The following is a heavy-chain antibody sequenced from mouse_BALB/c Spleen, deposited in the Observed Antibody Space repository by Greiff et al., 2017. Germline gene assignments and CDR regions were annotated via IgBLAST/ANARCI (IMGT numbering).Heavy chain of an antibody. CDR2: IRNKANGYTT. J-gene: IGHJ3*01. Sequence: EVMLVESGGGLVQPGGSLRLSCATSGFTFIDFYMSWVRQPPGKALEWLGFIRNKANGYTTEYTASVKGRFTISSDNSQSFLYLQMKTLGAEDSATCCCARGRGDEFAYWGQGTLVTVSA. CDR3: ARGRGDEFAY. CDR1: GFTFIDFY. V-gene: IGHV7-3*02.